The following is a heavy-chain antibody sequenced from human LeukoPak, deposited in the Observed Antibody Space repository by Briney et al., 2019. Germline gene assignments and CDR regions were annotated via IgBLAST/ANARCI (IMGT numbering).Heavy chain of an antibody. Sequence: AGGSLRLSCAASDFTFSSHWMSWVRQAPGKGLEWVAYIKYDGGEKNFVDSVKGRFTISRDNAKNLVYLQMNSLRVEDTAVYYCARLLGGVAVSDSDYFDSWGQGTLVTVAS. CDR1: DFTFSSHW. CDR2: IKYDGGEK. D-gene: IGHD6-19*01. J-gene: IGHJ4*02. CDR3: ARLLGGVAVSDSDYFDS. V-gene: IGHV3-7*01.